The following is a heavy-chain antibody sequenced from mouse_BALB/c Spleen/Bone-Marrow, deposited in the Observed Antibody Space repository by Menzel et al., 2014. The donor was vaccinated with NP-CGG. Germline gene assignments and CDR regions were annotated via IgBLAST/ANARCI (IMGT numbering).Heavy chain of an antibody. CDR3: ARGWYFDY. V-gene: IGHV5-6-3*01. Sequence: EVQGVESGGGLVQPGGSLKLSCAASGFTFSSYGMSWVRQTPDKRLELVATINSNGGSTYYPDSVKGRFTISRDNAKNTLYLQMSSLKSEDTAMYYCARGWYFDYWGQGTSLTVSS. CDR2: INSNGGST. J-gene: IGHJ2*03. CDR1: GFTFSSYG.